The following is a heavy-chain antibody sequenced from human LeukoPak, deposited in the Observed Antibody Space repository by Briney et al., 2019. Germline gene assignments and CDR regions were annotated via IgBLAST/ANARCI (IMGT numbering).Heavy chain of an antibody. Sequence: SETLSLTCTVSGYSISSGYYWGWIRQPPGKGLEWIGSIYHSGSTYYNPSLKSRVTISVDTSKNQFSLKLSSVTAADTAVYYYASRSLVVVAAGAFDIWGQGTMVTVSS. CDR2: IYHSGST. J-gene: IGHJ3*02. CDR1: GYSISSGYY. CDR3: ASRSLVVVAAGAFDI. V-gene: IGHV4-38-2*02. D-gene: IGHD2-15*01.